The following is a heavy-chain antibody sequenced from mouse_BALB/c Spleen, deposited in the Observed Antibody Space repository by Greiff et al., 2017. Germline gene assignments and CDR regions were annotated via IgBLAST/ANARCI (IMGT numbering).Heavy chain of an antibody. CDR1: GFSLSTSGMG. CDR2: IYWDDDK. V-gene: IGHV8-12*01. D-gene: IGHD2-10*01. J-gene: IGHJ4*01. CDR3: ARRAPYYPYAMDY. Sequence: QVTLKVSGPGILQPSQTLSLTCSFSGFSLSTSGMGVSWIRQPSGKGLEWLAHIYWDDDKRYNPSLKSRLTISKDTSSNQVFLKITSVDTADTATYYCARRAPYYPYAMDYWGQGTSVTVSS.